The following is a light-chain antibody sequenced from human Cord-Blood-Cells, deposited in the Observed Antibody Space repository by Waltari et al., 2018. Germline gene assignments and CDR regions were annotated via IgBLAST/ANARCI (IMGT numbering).Light chain of an antibody. CDR1: SSDVGGYNY. J-gene: IGLJ3*02. Sequence: QSALTQPASVSGCPGQSITISCTGTSSDVGGYNYVSWYQQKPGKAPKLMIYDVSNRPAGVSNRFSGSKSGNTASLTISGLQAEDEADYYCSSYTSSSTWVFGGGTKLTVL. CDR3: SSYTSSSTWV. V-gene: IGLV2-14*01. CDR2: DVS.